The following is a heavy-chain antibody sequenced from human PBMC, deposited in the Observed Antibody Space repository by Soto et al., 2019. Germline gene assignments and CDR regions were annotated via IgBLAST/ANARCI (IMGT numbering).Heavy chain of an antibody. J-gene: IGHJ6*02. D-gene: IGHD3-3*01. CDR2: IYYSGST. Sequence: KSSETLSLTCTVPGGSITSGDYYWVWIRQRPGKGLEWIGYIYYSGSTYYNPSLKSRVTISVDTSKNQFSLKLSSVTAADTAVYYCARDNILGILYGGMDVWGQGTTVTVSS. CDR3: ARDNILGILYGGMDV. V-gene: IGHV4-30-4*01. CDR1: GGSITSGDYY.